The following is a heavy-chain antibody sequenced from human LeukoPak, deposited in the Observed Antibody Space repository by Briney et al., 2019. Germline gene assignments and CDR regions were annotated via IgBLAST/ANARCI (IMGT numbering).Heavy chain of an antibody. Sequence: KASETLSLTCAVYGGSFSGYYWSWIRQPPGKGLEWIGEINHSGSTNYNPSLKSRVTISVDTSKNQFSLKLSSVTAADTAVYYCARLFYYYMDVWGKGTTVTISS. CDR2: INHSGST. CDR3: ARLFYYYMDV. V-gene: IGHV4-34*01. D-gene: IGHD2-21*01. J-gene: IGHJ6*03. CDR1: GGSFSGYY.